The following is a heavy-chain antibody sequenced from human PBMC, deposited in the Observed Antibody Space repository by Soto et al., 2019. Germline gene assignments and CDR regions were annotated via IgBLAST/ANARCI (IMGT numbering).Heavy chain of an antibody. CDR3: AKGRGGSGSLTPRVDF. V-gene: IGHV3-23*01. D-gene: IGHD3-10*01. CDR2: ISGGGDTT. J-gene: IGHJ4*02. CDR1: GFTFNNYA. Sequence: EVQLLESGGGLVQPGGSLRLSCAASGFTFNNYAMTWVRQAPGKALEWVSAISGGGDTTSYADPVKGRFTVSRDGSKATLYLQMSSLRAEDTALYYCAKGRGGSGSLTPRVDFWGQGTLVTVSS.